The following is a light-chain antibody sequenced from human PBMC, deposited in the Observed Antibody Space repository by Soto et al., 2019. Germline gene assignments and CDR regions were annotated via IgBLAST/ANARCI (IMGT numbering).Light chain of an antibody. CDR3: HQYNSYSGM. CDR2: GAS. Sequence: DIQMTQSPSTLCASLGDRVIITCRASQSIRSCLAWYQQRPGRAPKLLIFGASSLESGVPARFSGNGSGTEFTLTISGLQPDDFASYYCHQYNSYSGMFGQGTKVDIK. V-gene: IGKV1-5*01. CDR1: QSIRSC. J-gene: IGKJ1*01.